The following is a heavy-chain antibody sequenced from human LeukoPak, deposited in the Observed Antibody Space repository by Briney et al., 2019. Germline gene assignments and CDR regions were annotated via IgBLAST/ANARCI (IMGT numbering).Heavy chain of an antibody. D-gene: IGHD2-2*01. CDR2: ISGSGGYT. CDR3: AKGYCSSTSCYFHYYGMDV. Sequence: GGSLRLSCAASGFTFSGYAMSWVRQAPGKGLEWVSAISGSGGYTYYADSVKGRFTISRDNSKNTRYVQMNSLRAEDTAVYYCAKGYCSSTSCYFHYYGMDVWGQGTTVTVSS. V-gene: IGHV3-23*01. CDR1: GFTFSGYA. J-gene: IGHJ6*02.